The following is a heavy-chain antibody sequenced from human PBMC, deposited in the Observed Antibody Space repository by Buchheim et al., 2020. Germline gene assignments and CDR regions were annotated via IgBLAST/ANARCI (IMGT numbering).Heavy chain of an antibody. Sequence: EVQLLESGGGLVQPGGSLRLSCSASGFTFSSYAMSWVRLAPGKGLEWISTISVSGGNTYYADSVKGRFTISRDNSKNTVFLQMSSLRAEDTALYYCAKLGRALLIIYRFDYWGQGTL. CDR1: GFTFSSYA. D-gene: IGHD3-16*01. J-gene: IGHJ4*02. CDR2: ISVSGGNT. V-gene: IGHV3-23*01. CDR3: AKLGRALLIIYRFDY.